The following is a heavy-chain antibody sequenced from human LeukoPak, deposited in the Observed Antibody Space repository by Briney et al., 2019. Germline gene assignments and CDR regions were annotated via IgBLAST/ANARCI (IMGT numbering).Heavy chain of an antibody. V-gene: IGHV1-2*02. J-gene: IGHJ5*02. CDR3: AREGVAVAGRFWFDP. CDR1: GYTFTGYY. CDR2: INPNSGGT. Sequence: ASVKVSCKASGYTFTGYYMHWVRQAPGQGLEWMGWINPNSGGTNYAQKFQGRVTMTRDTSISTAYMELSRLRSDDTAVYYCAREGVAVAGRFWFDPWGQGTLVTVSS. D-gene: IGHD6-19*01.